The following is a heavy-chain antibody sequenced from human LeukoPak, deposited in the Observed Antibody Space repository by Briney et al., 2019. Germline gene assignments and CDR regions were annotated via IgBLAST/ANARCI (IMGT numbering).Heavy chain of an antibody. Sequence: PGGSLRLSCAASGFTSSSYAMSWVRQAPGKGLEWVSAISGSGGSTYYADSVKGRFTISRDNSKNTLYLQMNSLRAEDTAVYYCAKDMDGWFGELSDYWGQGTLVTVSS. CDR3: AKDMDGWFGELSDY. V-gene: IGHV3-23*01. CDR2: ISGSGGST. D-gene: IGHD3-10*01. CDR1: GFTSSSYA. J-gene: IGHJ4*02.